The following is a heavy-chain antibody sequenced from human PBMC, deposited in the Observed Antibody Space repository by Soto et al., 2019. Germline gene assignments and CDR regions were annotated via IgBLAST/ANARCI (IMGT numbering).Heavy chain of an antibody. CDR3: AKGREGFGNDAFDI. V-gene: IGHV3-23*01. Sequence: EVQLLESGGGLVQPGGSLTPSCAASGFTFSSYAMSWVRQAPGEGLEWVSGISGSGGNTYYADSVKGRFTISRDNSKNTLYRQMNTLRAEDTAVYYCAKGREGFGNDAFDIWGQGTMVTVSS. J-gene: IGHJ3*02. D-gene: IGHD3-10*01. CDR2: ISGSGGNT. CDR1: GFTFSSYA.